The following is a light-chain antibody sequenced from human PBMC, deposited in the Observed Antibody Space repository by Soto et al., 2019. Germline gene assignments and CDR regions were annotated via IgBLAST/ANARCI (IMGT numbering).Light chain of an antibody. CDR3: AAWDDSLNGYV. Sequence: QSVLTQPPSASGTPGQRGTISCSGSSSNIGSNTVNWYQQLPGTAPKLLIYSNNQRPSGVPDRFSGSKSGTSASLAISGLQCEDEADYYCAAWDDSLNGYVFGTGTKVTVL. CDR2: SNN. CDR1: SSNIGSNT. J-gene: IGLJ1*01. V-gene: IGLV1-44*01.